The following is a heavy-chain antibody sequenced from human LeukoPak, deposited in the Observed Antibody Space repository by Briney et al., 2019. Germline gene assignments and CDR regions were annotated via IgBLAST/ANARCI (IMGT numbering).Heavy chain of an antibody. Sequence: GGSLRLSCAAPGFNFSSYAMNWVRQAPGKGLESVSGISGSGSSTYYVESVKGRFTISRDNSKHTPFLQMNSLRAEDTAVYYCAKTTGGAAAGSCLESWGQGTLVTVSS. D-gene: IGHD6-13*01. CDR2: ISGSGSST. V-gene: IGHV3-23*01. CDR1: GFNFSSYA. CDR3: AKTTGGAAAGSCLES. J-gene: IGHJ1*01.